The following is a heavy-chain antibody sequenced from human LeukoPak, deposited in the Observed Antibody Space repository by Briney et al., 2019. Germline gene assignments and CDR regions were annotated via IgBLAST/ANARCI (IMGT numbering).Heavy chain of an antibody. CDR2: INQNRSAK. Sequence: GGSLRLSCAASGFSFSIYWMSWVRQAPGKGLEWVANINQNRSAKYYVDSVKGRFTISRDNAKNTLSLQMNSLRAEDTAVFYCVRAGGPHTVDVWGQGTTVTVSS. CDR1: GFSFSIYW. D-gene: IGHD2-8*02. V-gene: IGHV3-7*01. CDR3: VRAGGPHTVDV. J-gene: IGHJ6*02.